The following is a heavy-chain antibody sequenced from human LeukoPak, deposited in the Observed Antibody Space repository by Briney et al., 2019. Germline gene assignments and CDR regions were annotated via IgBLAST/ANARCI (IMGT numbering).Heavy chain of an antibody. Sequence: GGSLRLSCAASGFTFDDYAMHWVRQAPGKGLEWVSLISGDGGSTYYADSVKGRFIISRDNSKNSLYLQMNSLRTEDTALYYCANGVVATDPFDYWGQGTLVTVSS. V-gene: IGHV3-43*02. D-gene: IGHD5-12*01. CDR1: GFTFDDYA. J-gene: IGHJ4*02. CDR3: ANGVVATDPFDY. CDR2: ISGDGGST.